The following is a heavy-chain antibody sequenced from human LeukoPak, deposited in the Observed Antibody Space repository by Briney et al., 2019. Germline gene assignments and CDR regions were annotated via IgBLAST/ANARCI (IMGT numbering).Heavy chain of an antibody. J-gene: IGHJ5*02. CDR1: GGSISSYY. V-gene: IGHV4-59*01. CDR2: IYDSGST. Sequence: SETLSLTCTVSGGSISSYYWSWIRQPPGKGLEWIGYIYDSGSTNYNPSLKSRVTISVDTSKNQFSLKLSSVTAADTAVYYCARVARGHWFDPWGQGTLVTVSS. CDR3: ARVARGHWFDP.